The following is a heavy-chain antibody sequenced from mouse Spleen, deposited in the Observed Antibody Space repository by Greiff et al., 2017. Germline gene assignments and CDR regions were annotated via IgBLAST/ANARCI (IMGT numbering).Heavy chain of an antibody. CDR1: GFSFTSYG. J-gene: IGHJ1*01. Sequence: VMLVESGPGLVAPSQSLSITCTASGFSFTSYGISWVRQPPGKGLEWLGVIWTGGGTNYNSALKSRLSISKDNSKSQVFLKMNRLQTDDTARYYCARGGGYDETYWYFGVWGAGTTVTGSS. CDR2: IWTGGGT. CDR3: ARGGGYDETYWYFGV. D-gene: IGHD2-2*01. V-gene: IGHV2-9-1*01.